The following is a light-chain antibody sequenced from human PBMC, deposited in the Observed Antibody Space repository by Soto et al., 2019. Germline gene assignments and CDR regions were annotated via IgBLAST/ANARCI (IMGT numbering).Light chain of an antibody. V-gene: IGLV4-60*02. Sequence: QSVLTQSSSASASLGSSVKLTCTLSSGHSSYIIAWHQQQSGKAPRYLMKVEGSGSYNKGSGVPDRFTGSSSGADRYLTISNLQFEDEADYYCETWNSNTRVFGGGTKVTVL. CDR1: SGHSSYI. J-gene: IGLJ3*02. CDR2: VEGSGSY. CDR3: ETWNSNTRV.